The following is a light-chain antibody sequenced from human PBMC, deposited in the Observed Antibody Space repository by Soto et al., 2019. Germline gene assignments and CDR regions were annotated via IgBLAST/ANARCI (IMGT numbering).Light chain of an antibody. CDR2: SAS. CDR3: QQYGNSPWT. V-gene: IGKV3-20*01. CDR1: QSVSGSY. J-gene: IGKJ1*01. Sequence: EVVLTQSPGTLSVSPGERATLSCRASQSVSGSYFAWYQQKPGQAPRLLIYSASSRATGIPDRFSGSGSGTDFTLTISRLEPEDFAVYYCQQYGNSPWTFGQGTKVDIK.